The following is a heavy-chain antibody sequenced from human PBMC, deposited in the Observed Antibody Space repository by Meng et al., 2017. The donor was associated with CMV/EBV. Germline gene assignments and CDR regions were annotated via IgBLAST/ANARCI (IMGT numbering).Heavy chain of an antibody. D-gene: IGHD3-3*01. CDR1: GFTFSSYE. CDR2: ISSSGSTI. Sequence: GESLKISCAASGFTFSSYEMNWVRQAPGKGLEWVSYISSSGSTIYYADSVKGRFTISRDNAKNSLYLQMNSLRAEDTAVYYCAKDTIFGVDLNYYGMDVWGQGTTVTVSS. J-gene: IGHJ6*02. CDR3: AKDTIFGVDLNYYGMDV. V-gene: IGHV3-48*03.